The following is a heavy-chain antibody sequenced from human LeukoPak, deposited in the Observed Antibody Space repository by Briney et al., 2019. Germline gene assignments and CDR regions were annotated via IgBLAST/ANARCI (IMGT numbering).Heavy chain of an antibody. CDR3: AKESGYSSGWYSFAYFDY. CDR2: ISGSGGST. Sequence: GGSLRLSCAASGFTFSSYAMSWVRQAPGKGLEWVSAISGSGGSTYYADPVKGRFTISRDNSKNTLYLQMNSLRAEDTAVYYCAKESGYSSGWYSFAYFDYWGQGTLVTVSS. V-gene: IGHV3-23*01. D-gene: IGHD6-19*01. J-gene: IGHJ4*02. CDR1: GFTFSSYA.